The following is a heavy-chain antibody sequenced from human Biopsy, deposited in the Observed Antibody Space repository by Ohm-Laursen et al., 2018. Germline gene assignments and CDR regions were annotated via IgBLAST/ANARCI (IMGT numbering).Heavy chain of an antibody. CDR2: IKQDGSEK. J-gene: IGHJ6*02. D-gene: IGHD2-15*01. Sequence: GSLRLSCAASGFTFSSNWMSWVRQAPGKGLEWVANIKQDGSEKYYVDSVKGRFTISRDNAKSTLYLQMNSLRAEDTAVYYCVSFLKDLNMAVWGQGTTVTVSS. CDR3: VSFLKDLNMAV. CDR1: GFTFSSNW. V-gene: IGHV3-7*01.